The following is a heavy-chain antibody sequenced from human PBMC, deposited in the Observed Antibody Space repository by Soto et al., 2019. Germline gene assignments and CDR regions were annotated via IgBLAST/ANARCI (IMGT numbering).Heavy chain of an antibody. CDR2: IIPIFGTA. D-gene: IGHD3-22*01. V-gene: IGHV1-69*13. CDR3: ARSYYYDSSGPIQDAFDI. J-gene: IGHJ3*02. CDR1: GGTFSSYA. Sequence: RASVNVSCKASGGTFSSYAISWVRQAPGQGLEWMGGIIPIFGTANYAQKFQGRVTITADESTSTAYMELSSLRSEDTAVYYCARSYYYDSSGPIQDAFDIWGQGTMVTVSS.